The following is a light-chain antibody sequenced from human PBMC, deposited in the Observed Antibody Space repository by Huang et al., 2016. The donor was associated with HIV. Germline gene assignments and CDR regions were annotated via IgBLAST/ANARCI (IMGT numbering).Light chain of an antibody. J-gene: IGKJ2*01. CDR1: QNINRY. CDR2: GAS. Sequence: DIQLTQSLSSLSGSVGDRVNITCRARQNINRYLNWYPQRPGEAPKLLIHGASSLQSRVPSRCTGSGSGTDFTLTISSLQPEDSATYYCQQSARTPRTFGQGTKLEI. V-gene: IGKV1-39*01. CDR3: QQSARTPRT.